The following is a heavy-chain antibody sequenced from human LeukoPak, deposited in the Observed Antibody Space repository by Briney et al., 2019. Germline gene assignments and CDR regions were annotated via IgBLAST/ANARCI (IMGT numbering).Heavy chain of an antibody. J-gene: IGHJ4*02. Sequence: RGSLRLSCVVSGFSFTNAWMSWVRQAPGKGLDWVGRIRTEADGGTADYAAPVKGRFTISRDDSKNTLFLQMNSLESEDTAVYYCTKTSPHFDYWGQGILVTVSS. CDR3: TKTSPHFDY. V-gene: IGHV3-15*05. CDR2: IRTEADGGTA. CDR1: GFSFTNAW.